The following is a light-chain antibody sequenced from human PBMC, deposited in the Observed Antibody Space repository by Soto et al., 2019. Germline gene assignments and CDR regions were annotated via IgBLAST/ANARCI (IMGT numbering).Light chain of an antibody. V-gene: IGLV2-14*01. Sequence: QSALTQPASVSGSPGQSITISCTGTSSDVGDNNYVSWYQQHPGKAPKLMIYDVSDRPSGVSNRFSGSKSGNTASLTISGLQAEDEADYYCSTYTSSSAYVLGTGTKVTVL. J-gene: IGLJ1*01. CDR2: DVS. CDR3: STYTSSSAYV. CDR1: SSDVGDNNY.